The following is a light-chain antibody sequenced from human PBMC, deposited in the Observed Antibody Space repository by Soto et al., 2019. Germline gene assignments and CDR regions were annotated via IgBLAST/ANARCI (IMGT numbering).Light chain of an antibody. CDR1: QGINSY. CDR3: QQLNSYPQIT. Sequence: DIQLTQSPSFLSASVGDRVTITCRASQGINSYLAWYQQEPGKAPKLLIYAASTLQSGVPSRFSGSGSGTEFTLTISSLQPEDFATYYCQQLNSYPQITFGQGTQLEIK. V-gene: IGKV1-9*01. J-gene: IGKJ5*01. CDR2: AAS.